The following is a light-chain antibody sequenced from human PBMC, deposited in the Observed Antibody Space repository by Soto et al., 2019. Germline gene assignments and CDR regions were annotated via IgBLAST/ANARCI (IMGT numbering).Light chain of an antibody. Sequence: DIPITQSPSTLSASVGVRVTITCRASQTISGWLAWYQQKPGKAPKLLIFNASTLKSGVPSRFSGSGFGTEFTLTISSLQPDDSATYYCQNYNDYSRTFGQGTKVDIK. CDR3: QNYNDYSRT. V-gene: IGKV1-5*01. CDR1: QTISGW. CDR2: NAS. J-gene: IGKJ1*01.